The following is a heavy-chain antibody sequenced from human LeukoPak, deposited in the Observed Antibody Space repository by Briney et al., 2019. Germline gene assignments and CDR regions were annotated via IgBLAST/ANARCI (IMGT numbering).Heavy chain of an antibody. Sequence: SVKVSCKASGGTFSSYAISWVRQAPGQGLEWMGRIIPILGIANYAQKFQGRVTITADKSTSTAYMELSSLRSEDTAVYYCARDYDSSGYGAFDIWGQGTMITVSS. V-gene: IGHV1-69*04. D-gene: IGHD3-22*01. CDR3: ARDYDSSGYGAFDI. CDR1: GGTFSSYA. CDR2: IIPILGIA. J-gene: IGHJ3*02.